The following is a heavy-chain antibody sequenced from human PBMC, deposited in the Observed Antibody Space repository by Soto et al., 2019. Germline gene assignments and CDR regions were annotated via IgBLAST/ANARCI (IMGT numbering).Heavy chain of an antibody. CDR2: INPNLGHS. Sequence: GASVKVSCKASGYTFTAFHMHWVRQAPGLGLQWMGIINPNLGHSNTAQRFQGRVAMTWDTSMSTVYMELSSLTSDDTAVYYCARAPYSTSSFFFDHWGQGTPVTVSP. J-gene: IGHJ4*02. CDR3: ARAPYSTSSFFFDH. D-gene: IGHD6-6*01. CDR1: GYTFTAFH. V-gene: IGHV1-46*01.